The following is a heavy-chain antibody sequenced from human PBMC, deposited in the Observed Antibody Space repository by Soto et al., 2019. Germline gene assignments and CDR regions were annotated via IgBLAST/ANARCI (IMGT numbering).Heavy chain of an antibody. Sequence: GGSLRLSCAASGFTFSSFEMIWVRQAPGKGLEWISYISDSGRTMYYADSVKGRFTISRDNAKNSLYLQMNILRVEDSALYYCARSTVTSDWGQGTLVTVSS. V-gene: IGHV3-48*03. CDR1: GFTFSSFE. J-gene: IGHJ4*02. CDR3: ARSTVTSD. D-gene: IGHD4-17*01. CDR2: ISDSGRTM.